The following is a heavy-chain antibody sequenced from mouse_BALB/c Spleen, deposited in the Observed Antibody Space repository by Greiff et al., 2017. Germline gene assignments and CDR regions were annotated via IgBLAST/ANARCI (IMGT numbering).Heavy chain of an antibody. J-gene: IGHJ2*01. CDR1: GFTFSSFG. V-gene: IGHV5-17*02. CDR2: ISSGSSTI. CDR3: ARSSWDWDFDY. Sequence: EVMLVESGGGLVQPGGSRKLSCAASGFTFSSFGMHWVRQAPEKGLEWVAYISSGSSTIYYADTVKGRFTISRDNPKNTLFLQMTSLRSEDTAMYYCARSSWDWDFDYWGQGTTLTVSS. D-gene: IGHD4-1*01.